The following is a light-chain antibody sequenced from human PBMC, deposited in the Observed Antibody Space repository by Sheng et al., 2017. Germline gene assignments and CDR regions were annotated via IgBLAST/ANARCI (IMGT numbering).Light chain of an antibody. CDR1: QDIANF. Sequence: DIQMTQSPSSLSASVGDRVTITCQASQDIANFLNWYQQKPGKAPHLLISEATNLEIGVPSRFRGRGSGTEFTFTISSLKPEDIATYYCQQYNNIPSTFRPGTIVDLK. CDR2: EAT. CDR3: QQYNNIPST. V-gene: IGKV1-33*01. J-gene: IGKJ3*01.